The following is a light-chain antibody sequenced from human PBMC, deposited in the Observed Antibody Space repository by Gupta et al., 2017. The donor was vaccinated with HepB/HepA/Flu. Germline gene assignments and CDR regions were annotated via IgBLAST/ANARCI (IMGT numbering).Light chain of an antibody. CDR3: AAWDDSLNGLV. V-gene: IGLV1-44*01. CDR2: SNN. J-gene: IGLJ3*02. CDR1: SSNIGSNT. Sequence: QSVLTQTPSASGTPGQRATISCSGSSSNIGSNTVNWYQQLPGTAPKLLIYSNNQRPSGVPDRFSGSKSGTSASLAISELQSDDEADYYCAAWDDSLNGLVFGGGTKLTVL.